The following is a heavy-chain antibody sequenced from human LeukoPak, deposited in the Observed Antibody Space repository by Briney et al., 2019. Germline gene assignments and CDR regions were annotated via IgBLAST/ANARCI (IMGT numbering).Heavy chain of an antibody. J-gene: IGHJ6*02. CDR3: ARAPTYYDFWSGYYTLANYYYYYGMDV. D-gene: IGHD3-3*01. Sequence: GASVKVSCTASGGTFSSYAISWVRQAPGQGLEWMGWMNPNSGNTGYAQKFQGRVTMTRNTSISTAYMELSSLRSEDTAVYYCARAPTYYDFWSGYYTLANYYYYYGMDVWGQGTTVTVSS. CDR1: GGTFSSYA. V-gene: IGHV1-8*02. CDR2: MNPNSGNT.